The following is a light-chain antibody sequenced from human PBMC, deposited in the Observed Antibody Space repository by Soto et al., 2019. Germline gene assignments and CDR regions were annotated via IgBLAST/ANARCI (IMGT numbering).Light chain of an antibody. CDR2: AAS. CDR1: RGIGNS. Sequence: DIQMTQSPSSLSASVGDRVTITCRASRGIGNSLAWYQQKPGNVPKLLIYAASTMQSGVPSRFSGSGSETDFTLTITSLQPEDVATYYCQKYNGAPPFTFGPGTKVDIK. J-gene: IGKJ3*01. V-gene: IGKV1-27*01. CDR3: QKYNGAPPFT.